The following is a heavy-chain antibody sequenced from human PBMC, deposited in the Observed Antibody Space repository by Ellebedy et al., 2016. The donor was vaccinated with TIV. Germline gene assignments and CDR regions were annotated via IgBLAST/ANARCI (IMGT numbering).Heavy chain of an antibody. Sequence: SETLSLXXTVSGGSTSSYYWSWIRQPAGKGLQWIGRMYTSGSTNYNPSLKSRVTMSVDTSKNQFSLKLSSVTAADTAVYYCAREGYSGYDFDYWGQGTLVTVSS. CDR3: AREGYSGYDFDY. D-gene: IGHD5-12*01. J-gene: IGHJ4*02. CDR1: GGSTSSYY. V-gene: IGHV4-4*07. CDR2: MYTSGST.